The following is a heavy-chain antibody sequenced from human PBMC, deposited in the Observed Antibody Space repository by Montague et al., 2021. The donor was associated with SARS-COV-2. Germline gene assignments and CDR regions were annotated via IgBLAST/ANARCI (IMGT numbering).Heavy chain of an antibody. CDR3: ARHTRGWQPFDF. V-gene: IGHV4-59*01. CDR1: GGSIRSYY. Sequence: SGTLSLTCTVSGGSIRSYYWSWIRQPPGKGLEWIGEIYSSGSTNYNPSLKSRVTISMDMSKSQFSLKLTSVTAADTAVYYCARHTRGWQPFDFWGQGTLVTVSS. J-gene: IGHJ4*02. D-gene: IGHD6-19*01. CDR2: IYSSGST.